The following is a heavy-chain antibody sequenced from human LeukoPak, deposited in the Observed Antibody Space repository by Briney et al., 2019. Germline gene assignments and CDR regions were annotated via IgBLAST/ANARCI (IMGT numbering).Heavy chain of an antibody. CDR3: LVQYFFDY. Sequence: PGGSLRLSCAASGITLSDAYVSWLPDTPGKGGEWVGRIKSKSDGGTTDYAAPVNGRFSISRDDSKTSLYLQLNSLKTEDTAIYYCLVQYFFDYWGQGTLVTVSS. CDR2: IKSKSDGGTT. CDR1: GITLSDAY. V-gene: IGHV3-15*01. D-gene: IGHD6-13*01. J-gene: IGHJ4*02.